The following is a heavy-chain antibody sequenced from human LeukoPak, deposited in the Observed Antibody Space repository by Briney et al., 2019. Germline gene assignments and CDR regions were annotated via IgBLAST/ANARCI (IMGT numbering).Heavy chain of an antibody. CDR2: ITSSSSYT. CDR3: VTGDDPDYAWEDYRLDAFDI. D-gene: IGHD3-16*01. Sequence: GVSLRLSYSASGFIFSRHSMNCVRQAPGKGLEWVSSITSSSSYTYYADSVKGRLTISRDNAKNSLYLQMHSLRAEDTAVYYCVTGDDPDYAWEDYRLDAFDIWGQGTMVTVSS. V-gene: IGHV3-21*01. J-gene: IGHJ3*02. CDR1: GFIFSRHS.